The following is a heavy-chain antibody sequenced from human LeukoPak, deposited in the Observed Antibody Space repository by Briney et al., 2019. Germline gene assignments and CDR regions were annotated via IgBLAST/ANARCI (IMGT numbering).Heavy chain of an antibody. Sequence: KVSCKASGGTFSSYAISWVRQAPGQGLEWKGGIIPIFGTANYAQKFQGRVTITADKSTSTAYMELSSLRSEDTAVYYCAVAVAGTLFDYWGQGTLVTVSS. V-gene: IGHV1-69*06. CDR3: AVAVAGTLFDY. D-gene: IGHD6-19*01. CDR1: GGTFSSYA. J-gene: IGHJ4*02. CDR2: IIPIFGTA.